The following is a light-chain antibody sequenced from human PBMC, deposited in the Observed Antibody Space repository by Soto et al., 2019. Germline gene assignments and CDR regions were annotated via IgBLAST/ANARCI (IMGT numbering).Light chain of an antibody. Sequence: DIQMTQSPSSLSASIGDRVTITCRASQSITDYLNWYQQKPGKAPKLLIYAAYSLQSGVPSRFGGSGSGTDFSLTISSLQPEDSATYYCQQSYSSPVTFGQGTKVDIK. CDR2: AAY. CDR3: QQSYSSPVT. V-gene: IGKV1-39*01. CDR1: QSITDY. J-gene: IGKJ2*01.